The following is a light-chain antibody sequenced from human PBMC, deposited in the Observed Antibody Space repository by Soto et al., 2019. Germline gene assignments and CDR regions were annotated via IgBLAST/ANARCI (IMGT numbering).Light chain of an antibody. J-gene: IGKJ3*01. CDR1: QSVSSSY. CDR2: GAS. Sequence: EIVLTQSPGTLSLSPGERATLSCRASQSVSSSYLAWYQQKPGQAPRLLIYGASGRATGIPDRFSGSGSGIDFTLTISRLEPEDFAVYYCHQYGSSPLFTFGPGNKVDIK. CDR3: HQYGSSPLFT. V-gene: IGKV3-20*01.